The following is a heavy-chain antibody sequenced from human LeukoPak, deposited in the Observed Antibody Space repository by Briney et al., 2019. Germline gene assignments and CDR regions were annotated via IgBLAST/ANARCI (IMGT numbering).Heavy chain of an antibody. J-gene: IGHJ3*02. V-gene: IGHV4-59*01. D-gene: IGHD5/OR15-5a*01. CDR3: ARDKGLPQAFDI. CDR1: GGSISSFY. Sequence: SETLSLTCTVSGGSISSFYWSWIRQPPGKGLEYIGYISYSETTSYNPSLKSRATILVDTSKNQFSLKLTSVTAADTAVYYCARDKGLPQAFDIWGQGTLVTVSS. CDR2: ISYSETT.